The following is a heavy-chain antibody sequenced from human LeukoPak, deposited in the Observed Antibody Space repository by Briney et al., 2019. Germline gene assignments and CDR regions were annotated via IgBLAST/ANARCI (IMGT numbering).Heavy chain of an antibody. CDR1: GFTFSSYS. Sequence: GGSLRLSCAASGFTFSSYSMNWVRQAPGKGLEWGSYISSSSSTIYYADSVKGRFTISRDNSKNTLYLQMNSLRAEDTAVYYCAKGTYCSGGSCYPSVYYYYYMDVWGKGTTVTVSS. J-gene: IGHJ6*03. CDR3: AKGTYCSGGSCYPSVYYYYYMDV. D-gene: IGHD2-15*01. V-gene: IGHV3-48*01. CDR2: ISSSSSTI.